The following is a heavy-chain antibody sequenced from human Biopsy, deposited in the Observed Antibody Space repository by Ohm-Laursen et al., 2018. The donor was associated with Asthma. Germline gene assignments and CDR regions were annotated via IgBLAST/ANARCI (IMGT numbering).Heavy chain of an antibody. CDR1: GGSISSGGYS. J-gene: IGHJ4*02. V-gene: IGHV4-30-2*01. CDR3: ARVKDGYNFDY. D-gene: IGHD5-24*01. CDR2: IYHSGST. Sequence: TLSLTCAVSGGSISSGGYSWSWIRQPPGKGLEWIGYIYHSGSTCYNPSLKSRVTISVDRSKNQFSLKLSSVTAADTAVYYCARVKDGYNFDYWGQGTLVTVSS.